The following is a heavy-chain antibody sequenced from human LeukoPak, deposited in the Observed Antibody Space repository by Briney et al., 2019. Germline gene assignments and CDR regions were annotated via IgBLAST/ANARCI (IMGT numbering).Heavy chain of an antibody. CDR2: IYHSGST. V-gene: IGHV4-38-2*02. Sequence: SETLSLTCTVSGYSISSGYHWGWIRQPPGKGLEWIGSIYHSGSTYYNPSLKSRVTISVDTSKNHFSLKLSSVTAADTAVYYCARVGCSTSCYYYYYMDVGGKGTTVTVSS. CDR3: ARVGCSTSCYYYYYMDV. CDR1: GYSISSGYH. D-gene: IGHD2-2*01. J-gene: IGHJ6*03.